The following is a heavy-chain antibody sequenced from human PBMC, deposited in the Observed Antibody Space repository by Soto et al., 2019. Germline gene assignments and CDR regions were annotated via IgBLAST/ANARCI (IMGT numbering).Heavy chain of an antibody. CDR3: ARGVSAGVDY. J-gene: IGHJ4*02. Sequence: QVQLVQSGAEVREPGASVKVSCKASGYSFTSLDINWVRQTAGQGLEWMGWMEPSTGRTGYAQKFQGRVTMTRDTSIKTAYMELITLTSDDTAFYYCARGVSAGVDYWGQGTLVIVSS. CDR2: MEPSTGRT. V-gene: IGHV1-8*01. CDR1: GYSFTSLD. D-gene: IGHD1-26*01.